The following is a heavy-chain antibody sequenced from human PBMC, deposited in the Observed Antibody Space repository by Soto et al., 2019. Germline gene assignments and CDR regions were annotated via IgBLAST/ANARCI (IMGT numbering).Heavy chain of an antibody. Sequence: QVQLQQWGAGLLKPSETLSLTCAVYGGSFSGYYWSWIRQPPGKGLEWIGEINHSGSTNYHPSLKSRVTISVDTSKYQFSLKLSTVTAADTAVYYCARGFREAAAGTLLPGSFDYWGQGTLVTVSS. V-gene: IGHV4-34*01. D-gene: IGHD6-13*01. J-gene: IGHJ4*02. CDR1: GGSFSGYY. CDR3: ARGFREAAAGTLLPGSFDY. CDR2: INHSGST.